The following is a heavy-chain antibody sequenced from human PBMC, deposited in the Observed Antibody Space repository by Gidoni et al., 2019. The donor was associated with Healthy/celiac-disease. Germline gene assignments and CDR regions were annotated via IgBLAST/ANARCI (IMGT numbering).Heavy chain of an antibody. V-gene: IGHV3-23*01. J-gene: IGHJ4*02. CDR2: ISGSGGST. CDR3: AKDADYGSGSYGY. D-gene: IGHD3-10*01. Sequence: EVQLLESGGGLVRPGGSRRLSCAASGFTFSSYAMSWVRQAPGKGLEWVSAISGSGGSTYYADSVKGRFTTSRDNSKNTLYLQMNSLRAEDTAVYYCAKDADYGSGSYGYWGQGTLVTVSS. CDR1: GFTFSSYA.